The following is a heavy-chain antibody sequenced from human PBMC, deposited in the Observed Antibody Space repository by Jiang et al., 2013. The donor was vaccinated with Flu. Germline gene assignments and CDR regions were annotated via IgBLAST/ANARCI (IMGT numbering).Heavy chain of an antibody. CDR3: ARDLGYYDILTGYSPLTWHLDY. CDR1: GGSIISSDYY. V-gene: IGHV4-39*07. D-gene: IGHD3-9*01. Sequence: PGLVKPSETLSLTCTVSGGSIISSDYYWGWIRQSPGKGLEWIGSIYYSGSTYYKPSLKSRITISIDTSKNQFSLKLSSVTAADTAVYYCARDLGYYDILTGYSPLTWHLDYWGQGTLVTVSS. J-gene: IGHJ4*02. CDR2: IYYSGST.